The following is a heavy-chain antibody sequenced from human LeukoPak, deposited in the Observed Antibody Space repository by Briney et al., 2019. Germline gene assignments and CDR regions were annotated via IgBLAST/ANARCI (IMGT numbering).Heavy chain of an antibody. D-gene: IGHD2-2*01. J-gene: IGHJ5*02. V-gene: IGHV3-23*01. CDR3: AKDRHAPGRFCSSTTCFPFDL. CDR2: ISGTGGST. CDR1: GFNFSIYP. Sequence: GGTLRLSCTTSGFNFSIYPMTWVRQAPGKGLEWVSAISGTGGSTYYADSVKGRFTISRDNSKSTLYLQMNSLRAEDTARYYCAKDRHAPGRFCSSTTCFPFDLWGQGTLVTVSS.